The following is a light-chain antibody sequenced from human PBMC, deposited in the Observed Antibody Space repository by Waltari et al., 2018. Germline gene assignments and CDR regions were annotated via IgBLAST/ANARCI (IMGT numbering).Light chain of an antibody. J-gene: IGKJ2*01. CDR1: QSVSSN. CDR2: GTA. V-gene: IGKV3-15*01. Sequence: EIVMTQSPVTLSVSPGERATLSCRASQSVSSNLAWYHQIPGQAPKLLIYGTAKRATGIPARFSGSGSGTDFTLTISSLQSEDSAVYFCQQYASWPPRYTFGQGTKLEIK. CDR3: QQYASWPPRYT.